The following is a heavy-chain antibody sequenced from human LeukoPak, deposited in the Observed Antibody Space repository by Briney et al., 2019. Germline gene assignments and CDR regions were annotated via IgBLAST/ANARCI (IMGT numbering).Heavy chain of an antibody. D-gene: IGHD5-24*01. J-gene: IGHJ4*02. CDR3: SRDLRGRDDY. CDR2: MNTDGRTT. Sequence: GGSLRLSCTASGFIFGNDWMHWVRQAPGKGLVWVSRMNTDGRTTYYADSVKGRFTVSRDNAKNTLYLQMNSLRAEDTAVYYCSRDLRGRDDYWGQGILVIVSS. CDR1: GFIFGNDW. V-gene: IGHV3-74*01.